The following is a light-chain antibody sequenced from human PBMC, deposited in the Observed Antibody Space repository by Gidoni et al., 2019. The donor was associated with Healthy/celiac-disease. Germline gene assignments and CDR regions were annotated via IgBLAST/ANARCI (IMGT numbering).Light chain of an antibody. CDR2: DAS. Sequence: EIVLTQSPATLSLSPGERDTLSCRASQSVISYLAWYQQKPGQAPRLLIYDASNRATCIPARFSGSGSGTDFTLTISSLEPEDFAVYYCQQRSNWPRWTFGQGTKVEIK. CDR1: QSVISY. J-gene: IGKJ1*01. CDR3: QQRSNWPRWT. V-gene: IGKV3-11*01.